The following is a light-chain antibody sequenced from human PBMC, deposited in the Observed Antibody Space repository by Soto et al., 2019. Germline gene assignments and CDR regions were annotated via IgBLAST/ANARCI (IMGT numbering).Light chain of an antibody. J-gene: IGKJ5*01. CDR3: QQYGSTPIT. Sequence: EIELTQSPGTLSLSPGERATLSCRASQSVSSSYLAWYQQKPGQAPRLLIYGESSRATGIPDRFSGSGYGTDFTLTISRLEPEDCAVYYCQQYGSTPITFGQGTRLEIK. CDR1: QSVSSSY. V-gene: IGKV3-20*01. CDR2: GES.